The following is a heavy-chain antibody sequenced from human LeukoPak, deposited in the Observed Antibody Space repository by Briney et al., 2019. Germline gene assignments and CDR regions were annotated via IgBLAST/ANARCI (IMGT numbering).Heavy chain of an antibody. J-gene: IGHJ6*02. CDR3: ARFEVRGVTPRPYGMDV. CDR2: IIPILGIA. CDR1: GGTFTTYA. D-gene: IGHD3-10*01. V-gene: IGHV1-69*04. Sequence: GASVKVSCKASGGTFTTYAVNWVRQAPGQGLEWMGRIIPILGIANYAQKFQGRVTITADKSTSTAYMELSSLRSEDTAVYYCARFEVRGVTPRPYGMDVWGQGTTVTVSS.